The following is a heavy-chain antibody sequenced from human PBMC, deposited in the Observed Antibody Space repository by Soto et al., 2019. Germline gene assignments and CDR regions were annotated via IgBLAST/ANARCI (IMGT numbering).Heavy chain of an antibody. J-gene: IGHJ4*02. CDR2: IIPILGIA. CDR1: GGTFSSYT. D-gene: IGHD4-17*01. V-gene: IGHV1-69*08. Sequence: QVQLVQSGAEVKKPGSSVKVSCKASGGTFSSYTISWVRQAPGQGLEWMGRIIPILGIANYAQKLQGRVTITADKSTSTAYMELSSLRSEDTAVYYCARDPFSEVTTRADYWGQGTLVTVSS. CDR3: ARDPFSEVTTRADY.